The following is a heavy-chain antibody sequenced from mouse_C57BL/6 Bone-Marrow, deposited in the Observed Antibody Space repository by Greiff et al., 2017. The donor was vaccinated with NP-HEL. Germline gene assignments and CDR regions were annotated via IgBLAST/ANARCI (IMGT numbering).Heavy chain of an antibody. D-gene: IGHD1-1*01. J-gene: IGHJ1*03. Sequence: EVKLVESGGGLVQPGGSMKLSCVASGFTFSNYWMNWVRQSPEKGLEWVAQIRLKSDNYATNYAESVKGRFTISRDDSKSSVYLQMNNLRAEDTGIYYCAAPVVAPYWYFDVWGTGTTVTVSS. CDR3: AAPVVAPYWYFDV. V-gene: IGHV6-3*01. CDR1: GFTFSNYW. CDR2: IRLKSDNYAT.